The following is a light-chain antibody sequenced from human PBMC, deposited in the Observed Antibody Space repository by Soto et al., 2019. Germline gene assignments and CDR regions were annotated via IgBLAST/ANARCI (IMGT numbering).Light chain of an antibody. V-gene: IGKV3-15*01. CDR2: GAS. CDR3: QHYNDWVKT. CDR1: QSVSSD. J-gene: IGKJ2*01. Sequence: EIVMTQSPATLSVSPGERATLSCRASQSVSSDLAWYQQKPVQAPRLLIYGASTRATGIPARFSGSGSGTEFTLTISSLKSEDFAVYYCQHYNDWVKTFGQGTKLEIK.